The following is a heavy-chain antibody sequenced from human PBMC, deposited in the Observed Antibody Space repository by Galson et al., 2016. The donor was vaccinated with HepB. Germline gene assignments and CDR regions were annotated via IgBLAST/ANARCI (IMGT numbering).Heavy chain of an antibody. J-gene: IGHJ4*02. CDR1: GGSVSSSAFF. V-gene: IGHV4-39*07. CDR3: ARKIYYFDY. CDR2: IFYDGTT. Sequence: SETLSLTCAVSGGSVSSSAFFWGWIRQPPGKGLEWIGTIFYDGTTYYSPSLKSRVTISVDTSKNQFSLKLSSLTAADTAVYFCARKIYYFDYWSQGSLVTVSS. D-gene: IGHD3-3*01.